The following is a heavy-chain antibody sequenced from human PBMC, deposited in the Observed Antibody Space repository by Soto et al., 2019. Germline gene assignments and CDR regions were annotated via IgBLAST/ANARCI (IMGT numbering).Heavy chain of an antibody. D-gene: IGHD1-1*01. J-gene: IGHJ4*02. V-gene: IGHV3-23*01. Sequence: GSLRLSCEASGFTFIDYAMSWVRQAPGKGLEWVASISDTGGDSYYADSMDGRFTISRDNSKNTLYLQINSLRAEDTAVYCCVRDLYRSATMPCLDYWGQGTLVTVSS. CDR1: GFTFIDYA. CDR2: ISDTGGDS. CDR3: VRDLYRSATMPCLDY.